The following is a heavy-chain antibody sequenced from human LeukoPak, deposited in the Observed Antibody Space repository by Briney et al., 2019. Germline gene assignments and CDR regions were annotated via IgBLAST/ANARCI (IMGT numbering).Heavy chain of an antibody. CDR1: GFSFGSYG. J-gene: IGHJ4*02. CDR3: ARTREQWQVLDY. V-gene: IGHV3-30*03. CDR2: ISHEGSYQ. Sequence: GGSLRLSCAASGFSFGSYGMHWVRQAPGKGLEWVAVISHEGSYQNYADSVKGRFSISRDNSKNMVYLQLNSLRGEDTAVYYCARTREQWQVLDYWGQGTLVTVSS. D-gene: IGHD6-19*01.